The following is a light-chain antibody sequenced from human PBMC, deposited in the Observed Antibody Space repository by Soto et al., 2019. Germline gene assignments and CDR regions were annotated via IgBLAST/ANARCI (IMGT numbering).Light chain of an antibody. J-gene: IGKJ4*01. CDR1: QNIKKY. V-gene: IGKV1-39*01. Sequence: DIQMTQSPSALSASVGDRVTITCRASQNIKKYLNWYRQKPGKAPDLLIYTASSLQVGFPSRFSGSGSGTDFSLTITSLQPEDSAIYYCQQGFSAPLTFGGGTKVDIK. CDR3: QQGFSAPLT. CDR2: TAS.